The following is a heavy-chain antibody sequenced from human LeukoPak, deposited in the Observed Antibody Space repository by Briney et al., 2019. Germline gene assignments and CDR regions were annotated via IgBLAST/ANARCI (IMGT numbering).Heavy chain of an antibody. J-gene: IGHJ3*02. D-gene: IGHD6-6*01. Sequence: GASVKVSCKASGYTFTGYYMHWVRQAPGQGLEWMGWINPNSGGTNYAQKFQGRVTMTRDTSISTAYMELSRLRSDDTAVYYCARDWGIAARPGAFDIWGQGTMVTVSS. V-gene: IGHV1-2*02. CDR3: ARDWGIAARPGAFDI. CDR2: INPNSGGT. CDR1: GYTFTGYY.